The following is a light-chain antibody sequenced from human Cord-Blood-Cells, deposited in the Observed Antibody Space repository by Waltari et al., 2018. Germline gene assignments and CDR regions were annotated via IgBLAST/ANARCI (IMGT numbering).Light chain of an antibody. CDR3: QVWDSSSDHVV. Sequence: SYVLTPPPSVSVAPGKTARTTCGGNNIGSKSEHWYQQKPGPAPVLVVYDDSARPSGIPERFSGSNSGNTATLTISRVEAGDEADYYCQVWDSSSDHVVFGGGTKLTVL. V-gene: IGLV3-21*03. CDR1: NIGSKS. CDR2: DDS. J-gene: IGLJ2*01.